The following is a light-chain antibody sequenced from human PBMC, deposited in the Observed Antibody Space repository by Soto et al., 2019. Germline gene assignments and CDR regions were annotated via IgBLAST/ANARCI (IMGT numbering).Light chain of an antibody. Sequence: ENGLTQSPSTLSWSAGEGATLSCRASQSVSSYLAWYQQKPGQAPRLLIYDASNRATGIPARFSGSGSGTDFTLTISSLEPEEFAVYYCQQRSNWLTFGGGTKVDI. J-gene: IGKJ4*01. CDR2: DAS. V-gene: IGKV3-11*01. CDR3: QQRSNWLT. CDR1: QSVSSY.